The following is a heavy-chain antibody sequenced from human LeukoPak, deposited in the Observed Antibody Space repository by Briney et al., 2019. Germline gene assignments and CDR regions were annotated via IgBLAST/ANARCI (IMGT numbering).Heavy chain of an antibody. CDR3: AGGDSSGYGMDV. CDR2: SNAGNGNT. D-gene: IGHD3-22*01. Sequence: WASVKVSCKASGYTFTSYAMHWVRQAPGQRLEWMGWSNAGNGNTKYSQEFQGRVTITRDTSASTAYMELSSLRSEDMAVYYCAGGDSSGYGMDVWGQGTTVTVSS. J-gene: IGHJ6*02. CDR1: GYTFTSYA. V-gene: IGHV1-3*02.